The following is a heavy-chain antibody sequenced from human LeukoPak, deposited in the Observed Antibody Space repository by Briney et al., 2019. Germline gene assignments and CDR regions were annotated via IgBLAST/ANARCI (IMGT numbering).Heavy chain of an antibody. D-gene: IGHD6-19*01. CDR3: ATGGWLVLGVMAFDY. CDR2: FDPEDGET. V-gene: IGHV1-24*01. J-gene: IGHJ4*02. CDR1: GYTLTELS. Sequence: APVKVSCKVSGYTLTELSMHWVRQAPGKGLEWMGGFDPEDGETIYAQKFQGRVTMTEDTSTDTAYMELSSLRSEDTAVYYCATGGWLVLGVMAFDYWGQGTLVTVSS.